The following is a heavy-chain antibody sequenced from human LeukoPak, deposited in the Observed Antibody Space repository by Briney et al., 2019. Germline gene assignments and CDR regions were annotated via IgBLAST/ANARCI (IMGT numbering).Heavy chain of an antibody. CDR1: GGSINSGSYY. D-gene: IGHD3-10*01. V-gene: IGHV4-39*07. CDR2: IYYSGST. Sequence: SETLSLTCTVSGGSINSGSYYWGWIRQPPGQGLEWIASIYYSGSTYYNPSLESRVTISVDTSKNQFSLKLSSVTAADTAVYYCASGSGGGTPFDYWGQGTLVTVSS. CDR3: ASGSGGGTPFDY. J-gene: IGHJ4*02.